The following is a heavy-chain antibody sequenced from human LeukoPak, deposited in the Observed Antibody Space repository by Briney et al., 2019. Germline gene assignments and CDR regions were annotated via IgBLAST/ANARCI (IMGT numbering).Heavy chain of an antibody. CDR1: GGSISSSSYY. Sequence: TSETLSLTCTVSGGSISSSSYYWGWIRQPPRKGLEWIGSIYYSGSTYYNPSLKSRVTISVDTSKNQFSLKLSSVTAADTAVYYCARGHGSSWNHAFDIWGQGTMVTVSS. V-gene: IGHV4-39*01. J-gene: IGHJ3*02. CDR3: ARGHGSSWNHAFDI. CDR2: IYYSGST. D-gene: IGHD6-13*01.